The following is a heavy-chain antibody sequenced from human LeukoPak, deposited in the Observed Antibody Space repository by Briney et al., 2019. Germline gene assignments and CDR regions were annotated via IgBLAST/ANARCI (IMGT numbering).Heavy chain of an antibody. D-gene: IGHD3-3*01. CDR3: ATSGIGHYYFDF. Sequence: GGSLRLSCAASGFSLSNYWMHWFRQVPGKGLMWVSRVPNDGTSTGYADSVKGRFTISRDDATNTLFLQMNSLRVEDTAVYYCATSGIGHYYFDFWGQGTLVTVSS. CDR2: VPNDGTST. V-gene: IGHV3-74*01. CDR1: GFSLSNYW. J-gene: IGHJ4*02.